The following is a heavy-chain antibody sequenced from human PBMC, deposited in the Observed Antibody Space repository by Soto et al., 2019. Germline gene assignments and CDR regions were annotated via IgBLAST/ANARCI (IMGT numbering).Heavy chain of an antibody. CDR1: TFTSYG. J-gene: IGHJ4*02. Sequence: TFTSYGISWVRQAPGQGLEWMGWISAYNGNTYYAQKLQGRVTMTTDTSTSTAYMELRSLSSDDTAVYDCARYGATTAFDYWGQGTLVTVSS. CDR3: ARYGATTAFDY. V-gene: IGHV1-18*01. D-gene: IGHD1-26*01. CDR2: ISAYNGNT.